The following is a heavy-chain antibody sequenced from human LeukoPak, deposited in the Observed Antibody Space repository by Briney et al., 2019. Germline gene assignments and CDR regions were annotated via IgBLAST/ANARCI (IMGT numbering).Heavy chain of an antibody. D-gene: IGHD3-22*01. CDR2: IRSKAYGGTT. J-gene: IGHJ4*02. Sequence: GGSLRLSCTTSGFTCGDYAMSWVRQAPGEGLVGVGFIRSKAYGGTTEYAASVKGRFTISRDDSKSIAYLQMNSLKTEDTAVYYCQTYYYDSSGYYYIDQWGQGTLVTVSS. V-gene: IGHV3-49*04. CDR3: QTYYYDSSGYYYIDQ. CDR1: GFTCGDYA.